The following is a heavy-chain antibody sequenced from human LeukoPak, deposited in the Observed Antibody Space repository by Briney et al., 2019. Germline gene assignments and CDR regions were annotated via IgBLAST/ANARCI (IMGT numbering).Heavy chain of an antibody. CDR2: SRNRAKSYTT. Sequence: QPGGSLRLSCAVSGFTFSDHYMDWVRQAPGKGLEWVGRSRNRAKSYTTDYAASVKGRFTISRDDSKSTLYLQMNSLETEDTAVYYCSRDVTGDHWGQGTLVSVSS. CDR1: GFTFSDHY. D-gene: IGHD2/OR15-2a*01. CDR3: SRDVTGDH. V-gene: IGHV3-72*01. J-gene: IGHJ4*02.